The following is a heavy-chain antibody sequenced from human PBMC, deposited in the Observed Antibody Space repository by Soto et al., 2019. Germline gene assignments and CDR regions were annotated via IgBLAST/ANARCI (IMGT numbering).Heavy chain of an antibody. CDR1: GFTFSSYS. D-gene: IGHD6-19*01. V-gene: IGHV3-21*01. CDR3: ARDPGEQWLVPYYYYGMDV. J-gene: IGHJ6*02. CDR2: ISSSSSYI. Sequence: EVQLVESGGGLVKPGGSLRLSCAASGFTFSSYSMNWVRQAPGKGLEWVSSISSSSSYIYYADSVKGRFTISRDNAKNSLYLQMNSLRAEDTAVYYCARDPGEQWLVPYYYYGMDVWGQGTTVTVSS.